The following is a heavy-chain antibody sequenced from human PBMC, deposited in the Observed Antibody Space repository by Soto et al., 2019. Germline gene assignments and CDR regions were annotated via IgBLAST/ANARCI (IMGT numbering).Heavy chain of an antibody. CDR3: ARAEGGSYHY. CDR2: IDSDGSHT. V-gene: IGHV3-74*01. CDR1: GFTFNNYW. J-gene: IGHJ4*02. D-gene: IGHD1-26*01. Sequence: EVQLVESGGGLVQPGGSLRLSCAASGFTFNNYWMHWVRQAPGKGLVWVSRIDSDGSHTNYADAVRGRFTMSRDNAKNTLYLHMSTVRAEDTAVYYCARAEGGSYHYWGQGTLVTVSS.